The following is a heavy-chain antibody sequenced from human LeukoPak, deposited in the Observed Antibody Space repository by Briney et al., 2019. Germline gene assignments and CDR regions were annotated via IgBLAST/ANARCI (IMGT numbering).Heavy chain of an antibody. CDR2: IYYSGST. CDR1: GGSISSGDYY. J-gene: IGHJ5*02. CDR3: ARDIAGTTWGWLDP. D-gene: IGHD1-7*01. V-gene: IGHV4-30-4*01. Sequence: SQTLSLTWTVSGGSISSGDYYWSWIRQPPGKGLEWIGYIYYSGSTYYNPSLKSRVTISVDTSKNQFSLKLSSVTAADTAVYYCARDIAGTTWGWLDPWGQGTLVTVSS.